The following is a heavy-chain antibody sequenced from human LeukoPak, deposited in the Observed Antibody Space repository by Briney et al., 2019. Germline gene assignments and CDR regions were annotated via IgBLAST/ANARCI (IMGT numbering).Heavy chain of an antibody. Sequence: QPSQTLSLTCTVSGGSISSGDYYWSWIRQPPGKGLEWVGYIYYSGSTYYNPSLKSRVTISVDTSKNQFSLKLSSVTAADTAVYYCARVHYYDSSGTTGFDYWGQGTLVTVSS. J-gene: IGHJ4*02. CDR1: GGSISSGDYY. D-gene: IGHD3-22*01. CDR2: IYYSGST. CDR3: ARVHYYDSSGTTGFDY. V-gene: IGHV4-30-4*01.